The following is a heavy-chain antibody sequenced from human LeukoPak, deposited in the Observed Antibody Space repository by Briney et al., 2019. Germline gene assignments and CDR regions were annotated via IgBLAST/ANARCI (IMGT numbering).Heavy chain of an antibody. CDR2: INRDGSER. V-gene: IGHV3-7*01. D-gene: IGHD3-3*01. J-gene: IGHJ4*02. CDR1: GFTFSNYW. CDR3: AKDHYWSIDY. Sequence: GGSLRLSCAASGFTFSNYWMTWVRQAPGKGLEWVANINRDGSERYYVDSVKGRFTISRDIAKNTLYLQMNSLRAEDTGVYYCAKDHYWSIDYWGRGTLVTVSS.